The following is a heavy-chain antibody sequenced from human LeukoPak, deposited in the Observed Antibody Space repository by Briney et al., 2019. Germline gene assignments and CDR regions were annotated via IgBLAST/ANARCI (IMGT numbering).Heavy chain of an antibody. J-gene: IGHJ3*02. Sequence: GGSLRLSCAASGFTVSSNYMSWVRQAPGKGLEWVSVIYSGGSTYYADSVKGRFTISRDNSKNTLYLQMHSLRAEDTAVYYCAIYSGYGTNAFDIWGQGTMVTVSS. CDR1: GFTVSSNY. D-gene: IGHD5-12*01. V-gene: IGHV3-53*01. CDR2: IYSGGST. CDR3: AIYSGYGTNAFDI.